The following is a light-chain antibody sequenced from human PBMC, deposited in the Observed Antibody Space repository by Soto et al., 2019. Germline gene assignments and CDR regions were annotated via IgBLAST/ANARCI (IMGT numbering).Light chain of an antibody. CDR1: QSISTS. J-gene: IGKJ1*01. CDR3: QQYNSYS. CDR2: HAS. V-gene: IGKV1-5*02. Sequence: DSQMTQSPSTLSALVGDRVTIICRASQSISTSLAWYQQKPGKAPKLLIYHASTLESGVPSRFSGSGSGTEFTLTISSLQPDDFATYYCQQYNSYSFGQGTKVDIK.